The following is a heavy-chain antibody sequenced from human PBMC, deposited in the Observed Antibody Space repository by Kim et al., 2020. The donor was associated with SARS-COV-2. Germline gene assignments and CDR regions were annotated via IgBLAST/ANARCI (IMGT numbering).Heavy chain of an antibody. CDR2: IYYSGST. CDR1: GGSISSSSYY. J-gene: IGHJ4*02. V-gene: IGHV4-39*01. D-gene: IGHD3-9*01. Sequence: SETLSLTCTVSGGSISSSSYYWGWIRQPPGKGLEWIGSIYYSGSTYYNPSLKSRVTISVDTSKNQFSLKLSSVTAADTAVYYCARLSRGGLRYFDWLLLPDLDYWGQGTLVTVSS. CDR3: ARLSRGGLRYFDWLLLPDLDY.